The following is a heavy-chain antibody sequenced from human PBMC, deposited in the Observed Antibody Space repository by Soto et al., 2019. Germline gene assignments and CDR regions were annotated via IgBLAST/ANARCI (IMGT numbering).Heavy chain of an antibody. D-gene: IGHD3-3*01. V-gene: IGHV3-23*01. CDR2: ISGSGGST. Sequence: GGSLRLSCAASGFTFSSYAMSWVRQAPGKGLEWVSAISGSGGSTYCADSVKGRFTISRDNSKNTLYLQMNSLRAEDTAVYYCAKDLSPYYDFWSGPSNYYYYYGMDVWGQGTTVTVSS. J-gene: IGHJ6*02. CDR1: GFTFSSYA. CDR3: AKDLSPYYDFWSGPSNYYYYYGMDV.